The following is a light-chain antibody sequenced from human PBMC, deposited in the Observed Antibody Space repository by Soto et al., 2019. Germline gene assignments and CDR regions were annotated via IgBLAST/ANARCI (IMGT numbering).Light chain of an antibody. Sequence: EILMTQSPATLSVSPEERATLSCRASQSVGSNLAWYQQKPGQAPRLLIFGASTRATGIPARFSGSGSGTEFTLTISSLLSEDSAVYYCQQYNSWPPITFGPGTKVDFK. V-gene: IGKV3-15*01. CDR1: QSVGSN. CDR2: GAS. CDR3: QQYNSWPPIT. J-gene: IGKJ3*01.